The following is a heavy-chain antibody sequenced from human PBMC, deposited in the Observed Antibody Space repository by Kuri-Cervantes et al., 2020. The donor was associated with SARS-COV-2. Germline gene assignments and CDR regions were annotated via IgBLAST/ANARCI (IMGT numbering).Heavy chain of an antibody. CDR3: GRVSWLQLWHRYSDS. V-gene: IGHV4-61*08. Sequence: GSLRLSCTVSGGSISSGDYYWSWIRQPPGKGLEWIGYIYYSETTYYNPSLKSRVTISVDTSKNQFSLRLDSVTAADTAVYYCGRVSWLQLWHRYSDSWGQGTLVTVSS. D-gene: IGHD5-24*01. CDR2: IYYSETT. J-gene: IGHJ4*02. CDR1: GGSISSGDYY.